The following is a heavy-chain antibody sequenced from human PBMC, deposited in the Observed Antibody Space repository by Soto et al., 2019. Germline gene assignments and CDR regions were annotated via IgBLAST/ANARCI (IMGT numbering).Heavy chain of an antibody. V-gene: IGHV4-59*01. CDR1: GGSFSGYD. CDR2: IYYSGST. CDR3: ARDGGSGWYPFDP. D-gene: IGHD6-19*01. J-gene: IGHJ5*02. Sequence: PSETLSLTCAVYGGSFSGYDWSWIRQPPGKGLEWIGYIYYSGSTNYNPSLKSRVTTSVDTSKNQFSLKLSSVTAADTAVYYCARDGGSGWYPFDPWGQGTLVTVSS.